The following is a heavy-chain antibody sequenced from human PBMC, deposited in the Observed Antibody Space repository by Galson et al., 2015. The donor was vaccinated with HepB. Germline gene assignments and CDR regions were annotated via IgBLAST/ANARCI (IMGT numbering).Heavy chain of an antibody. V-gene: IGHV3-9*03. CDR3: AKAPRGSYYVTYFDL. CDR2: ISWNGGTI. CDR1: GFTFYDYA. D-gene: IGHD3-10*01. Sequence: LRLSCAASGFTFYDYAMHWVRQVPGKGPEWAAGISWNGGTITYADSVKGRFTISRDNAKNSLYLQMSSLRVEDMAFYFCAKAPRGSYYVTYFDLWGRGTLVTVSS. J-gene: IGHJ4*02.